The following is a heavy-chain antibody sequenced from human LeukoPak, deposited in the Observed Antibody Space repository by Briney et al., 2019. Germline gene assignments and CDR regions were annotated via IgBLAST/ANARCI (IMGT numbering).Heavy chain of an antibody. CDR2: INTDSGGT. CDR3: ARVDLVVVLGATEYTWFDP. J-gene: IGHJ5*02. CDR1: GYTFTGYY. V-gene: IGHV1-2*02. D-gene: IGHD2-15*01. Sequence: GASVKVSCKASGYTFTGYYIHWVRQAPGQGLEWMGWINTDSGGTNYAQKFQGRVTMTRDTSISTAHMELSRLRSDDTAVYFCARVDLVVVLGATEYTWFDPWDQGTLVTVSS.